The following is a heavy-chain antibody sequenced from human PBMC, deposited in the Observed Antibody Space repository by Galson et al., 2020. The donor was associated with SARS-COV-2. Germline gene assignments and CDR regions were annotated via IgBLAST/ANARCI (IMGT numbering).Heavy chain of an antibody. J-gene: IGHJ6*03. Sequence: GGSLRLSCAASGFTFDDYAMHWVRQAPGKGLEWVSLISWDGGSTYYADSVKGRFTISRDNSKNSLYLQMNSLRAEDTALYYCAKDVSRIAVACYMDVWGKGTTVTVSS. CDR3: AKDVSRIAVACYMDV. V-gene: IGHV3-43D*04. CDR1: GFTFDDYA. CDR2: ISWDGGST. D-gene: IGHD6-19*01.